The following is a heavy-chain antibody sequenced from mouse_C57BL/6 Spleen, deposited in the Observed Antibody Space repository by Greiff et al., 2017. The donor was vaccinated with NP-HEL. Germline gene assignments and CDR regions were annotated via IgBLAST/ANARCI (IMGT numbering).Heavy chain of an antibody. D-gene: IGHD2-5*01. CDR1: GYTFTSYW. CDR2: IDPSDSYT. J-gene: IGHJ4*01. Sequence: QVQLQQSGAELVMPGASVKLSCKASGYTFTSYWMHWVKQRPGQGLEWIGEIDPSDSYTNYNQKFKGKSTLTVDKSSSTAYMQLSSLTSEDSAVYYCARRTYYSNYVYAMDYWGQGTSVTVSS. V-gene: IGHV1-69*01. CDR3: ARRTYYSNYVYAMDY.